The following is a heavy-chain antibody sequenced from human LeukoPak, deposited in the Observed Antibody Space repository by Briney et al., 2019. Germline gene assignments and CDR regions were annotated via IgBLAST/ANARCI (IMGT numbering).Heavy chain of an antibody. V-gene: IGHV1-18*04. CDR1: GYTFTSYG. CDR2: ISAYNGNT. D-gene: IGHD4-17*01. Sequence: ASVKVSCKASGYTFTSYGISWVRQAPGQGLEWMGWISAYNGNTNYAQRLQGRVTMTTDTSTSTAYMELRGLRSDDTAVYYCARVQDGDNLDYWGQGTLVTVSS. CDR3: ARVQDGDNLDY. J-gene: IGHJ4*02.